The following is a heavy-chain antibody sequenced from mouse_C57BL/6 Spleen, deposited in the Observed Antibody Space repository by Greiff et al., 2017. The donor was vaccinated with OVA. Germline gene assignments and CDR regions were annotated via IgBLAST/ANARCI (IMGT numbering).Heavy chain of an antibody. V-gene: IGHV3-6*01. CDR3: AREVTGPWFAY. Sequence: DVQLQESGPGLVKPSQSLSLTCSVSGYSITSGYYWNWIRQFPGNKLEWMGYISYDGSNNYNPSLKNRISITRDTSKNQFFLKLNSVTTEDTATYYWAREVTGPWFAYWGQGTLVTVSA. J-gene: IGHJ3*01. D-gene: IGHD2-1*01. CDR1: GYSITSGYY. CDR2: ISYDGSN.